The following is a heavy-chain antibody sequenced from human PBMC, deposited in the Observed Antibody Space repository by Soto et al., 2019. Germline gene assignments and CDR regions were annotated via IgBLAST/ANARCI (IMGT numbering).Heavy chain of an antibody. J-gene: IGHJ3*02. CDR2: IYYTGIS. V-gene: IGHV4-59*02. CDR3: ARGLLLLRYFDWLSDAFDI. CDR1: GDSVTSHY. D-gene: IGHD3-9*01. Sequence: SETLSLTCSFSGDSVTSHYLTWIRQSPEKGLEWIGYIYYTGISYYNPSLKSRVTISVDTSKNQFSLKLSSVTAADTAVYYCARGLLLLRYFDWLSDAFDIWGQGTMVTVSS.